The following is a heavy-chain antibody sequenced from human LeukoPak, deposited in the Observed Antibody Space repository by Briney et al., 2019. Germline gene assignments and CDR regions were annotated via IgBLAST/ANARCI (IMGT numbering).Heavy chain of an antibody. Sequence: PGGSLRLSCVASGFTFSSYDMKWVRRAPGKGLEWVSYIIRGGGTIFQADSVKGRFTISRDNTKNSLYLQMTSLTVEDTAVYYCAGDGVSGEIDYWGQGTLVTVSS. D-gene: IGHD3-10*01. CDR3: AGDGVSGEIDY. V-gene: IGHV3-48*03. CDR1: GFTFSSYD. J-gene: IGHJ4*02. CDR2: IIRGGGTI.